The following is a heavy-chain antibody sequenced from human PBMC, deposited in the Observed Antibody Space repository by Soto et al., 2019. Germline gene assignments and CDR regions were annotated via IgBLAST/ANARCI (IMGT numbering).Heavy chain of an antibody. CDR3: ARRNALEY. D-gene: IGHD1-1*01. CDR2: ISSSGTTI. CDR1: GFTFSDFY. J-gene: IGHJ4*02. V-gene: IGHV3-48*01. Sequence: EVQLVESGGGLVQPGGSLRLSCVGSGFTFSDFYMNWVRQAPGKWLEWISYISSSGTTIYYADSVKGRFTISRDNAKRSLYLQMDSLRVEDTAVYYCARRNALEYWGQGTLVTVSS.